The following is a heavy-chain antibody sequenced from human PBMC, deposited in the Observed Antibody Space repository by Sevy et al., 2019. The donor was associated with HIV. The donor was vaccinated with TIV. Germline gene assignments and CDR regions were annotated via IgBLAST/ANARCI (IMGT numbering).Heavy chain of an antibody. CDR2: ISSSSTYI. V-gene: IGHV3-21*01. CDR3: ASLYNGFDY. D-gene: IGHD1-20*01. CDR1: GFTFSSYK. Sequence: GGSLRLSCAASGFTFSSYKMIWVRQAPGKGLEWVSSISSSSTYISYAGSVKGRFTISRDNAENSLFLQMNSLRAEDTAVYYCASLYNGFDYWGQGTLVTVSS. J-gene: IGHJ4*02.